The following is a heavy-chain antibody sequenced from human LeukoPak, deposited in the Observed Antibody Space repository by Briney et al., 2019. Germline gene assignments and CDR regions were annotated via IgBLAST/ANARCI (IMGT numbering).Heavy chain of an antibody. J-gene: IGHJ4*02. Sequence: SETLSLTCAVYGGSFSGYYWSWIRQPPGKGLEWIGEINHSGSTNYNPSLKSRVTISVDTSKNQFSLKLSSVTAADTAVYYCARRAQGTSAYFDYWGQGTLVTVSS. CDR3: ARRAQGTSAYFDY. CDR2: INHSGST. D-gene: IGHD1-1*01. CDR1: GGSFSGYY. V-gene: IGHV4-34*01.